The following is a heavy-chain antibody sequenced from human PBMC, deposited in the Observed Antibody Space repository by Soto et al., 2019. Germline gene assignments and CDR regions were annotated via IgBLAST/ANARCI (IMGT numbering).Heavy chain of an antibody. CDR3: AGLKGAYFISTYNWFDP. V-gene: IGHV4-39*02. CDR2: VYYTGTT. CDR1: GGSISSSSYY. J-gene: IGHJ5*02. D-gene: IGHD3-16*01. Sequence: SETLSLTCNVSGGSISSSSYYWGCIRQPPGKGLEWIGSVYYTGTTYYNPSLKSRVTISVDTSKNHFSLKVTSLTAADTSVYYCAGLKGAYFISTYNWFDPWGQGIQVTVSS.